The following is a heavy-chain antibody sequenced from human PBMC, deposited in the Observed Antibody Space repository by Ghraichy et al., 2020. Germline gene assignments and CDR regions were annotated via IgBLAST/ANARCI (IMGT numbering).Heavy chain of an antibody. V-gene: IGHV3-30-3*01. D-gene: IGHD3-22*01. Sequence: GESLNISCAASGFTFSSYAMHWVRQAPGKGLEWVAVISYDGINKYYADSVKGRFTISRDNSKNTLFLQMNNLRAEDTAVYYCARQLSMMVVIIPLPLFDYWGQGTLVTVSS. J-gene: IGHJ4*02. CDR3: ARQLSMMVVIIPLPLFDY. CDR2: ISYDGINK. CDR1: GFTFSSYA.